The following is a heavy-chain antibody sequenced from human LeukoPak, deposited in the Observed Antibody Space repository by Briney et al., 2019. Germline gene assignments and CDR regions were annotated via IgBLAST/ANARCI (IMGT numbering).Heavy chain of an antibody. CDR3: ARGGGSY. CDR1: GGSFSGYY. CDR2: INHGGST. Sequence: ASETLSLTCAVYGGSFSGYYWSWIRQPPGKGLEWIGEINHGGSTNYNPSLKSRVTISVDTSKNQFSLKLSSVTAADTAVYYCARGGGSYWGQGTLVTVSS. D-gene: IGHD3-16*01. J-gene: IGHJ4*02. V-gene: IGHV4-34*01.